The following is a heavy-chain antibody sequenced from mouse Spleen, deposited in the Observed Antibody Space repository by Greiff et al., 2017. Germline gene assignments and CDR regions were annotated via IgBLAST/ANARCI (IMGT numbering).Heavy chain of an antibody. J-gene: IGHJ2*01. CDR1: GFTFSSYA. V-gene: IGHV5-4*01. D-gene: IGHD2-4*01. CDR3: ARDTDDYGSDY. Sequence: EVQVVESGGGLVKPGGSLKLSCAASGFTFSSYAMSWVRQTPEKRLEWVATISDGGSYTYYPDNVKGRFTISRDNAKNNLYLQMSHLKSEDTAMYYCARDTDDYGSDYWGQGTTLTVSS. CDR2: ISDGGSYT.